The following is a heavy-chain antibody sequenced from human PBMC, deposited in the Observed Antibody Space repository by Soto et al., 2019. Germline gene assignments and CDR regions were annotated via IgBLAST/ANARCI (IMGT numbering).Heavy chain of an antibody. D-gene: IGHD5-12*01. J-gene: IGHJ4*02. CDR2: FHNSGNP. V-gene: IGHV4-59*01. Sequence: SETLSLTCSISGGSISGYHWNWIRQTPGKGVEWIGYFHNSGNPKYNPSLKSRVTMSVDTSKNQFSLKLISVTAADTAKYFCAREGNLGRWLQPLDFWGQGTLVTVSS. CDR3: AREGNLGRWLQPLDF. CDR1: GGSISGYH.